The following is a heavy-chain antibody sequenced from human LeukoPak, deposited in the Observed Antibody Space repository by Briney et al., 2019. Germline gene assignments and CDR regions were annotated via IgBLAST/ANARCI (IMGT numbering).Heavy chain of an antibody. CDR2: ISGSGTTT. J-gene: IGHJ4*02. V-gene: IGHV3-23*01. CDR3: AKAVLPYDYGDSLFDY. CDR1: GFTFRSYG. D-gene: IGHD4-17*01. Sequence: GGTLRLSCAASGFTFRSYGMSWVRQAPGKGLEWVSVISGSGTTTDYADSVKGRFTISRDNAKNTLYLHMNSLRAEDSALYYCAKAVLPYDYGDSLFDYWGQGTLVTVAS.